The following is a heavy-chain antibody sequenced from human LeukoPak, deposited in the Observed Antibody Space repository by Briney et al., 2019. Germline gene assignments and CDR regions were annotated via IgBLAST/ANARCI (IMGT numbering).Heavy chain of an antibody. J-gene: IGHJ3*02. CDR2: VGSSSITI. CDR3: AIQGDADAFDI. CDR1: GFTPSIYI. D-gene: IGHD3-16*01. V-gene: IGHV3-48*04. Sequence: GSLRLSCAASGFTPSIYIMNTVRQTPGTRLGCVSYVGSSSITIYYADSLNGRYTITSDNTKNSLYLRLNSVKAEDKSVYYCAIQGDADAFDIWGQGTMVTVSS.